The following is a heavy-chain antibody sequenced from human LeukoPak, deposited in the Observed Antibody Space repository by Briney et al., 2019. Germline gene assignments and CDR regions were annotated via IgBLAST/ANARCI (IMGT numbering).Heavy chain of an antibody. CDR2: INPNSGGT. CDR3: ARGPRGYMDV. CDR1: GYTFTGYY. J-gene: IGHJ6*03. Sequence: GASVKVSCKASGYTFTGYYMHWVRQAPGQGLEWMGWINPNSGGTNYAQKFQGRVTMARDTSISTAYMELSSLRSEDTAVYYRARGPRGYMDVWGKGTTVTISS. D-gene: IGHD3-10*01. V-gene: IGHV1-2*02.